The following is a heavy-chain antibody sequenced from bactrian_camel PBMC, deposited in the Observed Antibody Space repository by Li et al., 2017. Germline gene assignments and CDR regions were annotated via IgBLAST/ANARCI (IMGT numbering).Heavy chain of an antibody. Sequence: HVQLVESGGGSVQAGGSLRLSCAASGYTFSSGCMVWFRQGAGLKREGVARIATGSGNTYYADSVKGRFTISQDNAKNTVYLQMNSLKPEDTAMYYCAARGPYCYTKLSVRDFTYWGQGTQVTVS. CDR3: AARGPYCYTKLSVRDFTY. J-gene: IGHJ6*01. CDR1: GYTFSSGC. CDR2: IATGSGNT. V-gene: IGHV3S1*01. D-gene: IGHD2*01.